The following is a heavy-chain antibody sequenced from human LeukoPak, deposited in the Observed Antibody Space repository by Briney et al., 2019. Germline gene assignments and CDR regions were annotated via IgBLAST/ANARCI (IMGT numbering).Heavy chain of an antibody. Sequence: GGSLRLSCAASGFTFSSYSMNWVRQAPGKGLEWVSSISSSYIYYADSVKGRFTISRDNAKNSLYLQMNSLRAEDTAVYYCARAVDSKGNYWGQGTLVTVSS. J-gene: IGHJ4*02. D-gene: IGHD4-11*01. V-gene: IGHV3-21*01. CDR1: GFTFSSYS. CDR3: ARAVDSKGNY. CDR2: ISSSYI.